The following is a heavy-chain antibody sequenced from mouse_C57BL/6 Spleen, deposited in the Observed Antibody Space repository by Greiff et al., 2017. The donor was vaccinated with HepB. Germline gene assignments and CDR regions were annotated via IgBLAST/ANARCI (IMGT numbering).Heavy chain of an antibody. D-gene: IGHD1-1*01. CDR3: ARDGSSPRYAMDY. CDR1: GFNIKDYY. CDR2: IDPEDGET. Sequence: EVQLPQSGAELVKPGASVKLSCTASGFNIKDYYMHWVKQRTEQGLEWIGRIDPEDGETKYAPKFQGKATITADTSSNTAYLQPRSLTSEDTAVYDCARDGSSPRYAMDYWSQGTSVTVAS. J-gene: IGHJ4*01. V-gene: IGHV14-2*01.